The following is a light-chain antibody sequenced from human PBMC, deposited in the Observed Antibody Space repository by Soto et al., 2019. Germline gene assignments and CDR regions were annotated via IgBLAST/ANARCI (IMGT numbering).Light chain of an antibody. V-gene: IGKV3-20*01. CDR1: QSVRSGY. CDR2: GAS. CDR3: QQYGSSPFT. J-gene: IGKJ2*01. Sequence: EIVLTQSPGTLSLSPGERATFSCRASQSVRSGYLAWYQQKPGQAPRLLIYGASQRATGIPDRFSGGGSGTDFTLTISRLEPEDFAVYYCQQYGSSPFTFGQGTKLEIK.